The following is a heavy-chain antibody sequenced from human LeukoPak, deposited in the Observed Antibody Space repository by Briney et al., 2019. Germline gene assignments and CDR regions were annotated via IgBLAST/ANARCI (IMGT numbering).Heavy chain of an antibody. CDR2: IIPILGIA. D-gene: IGHD6-13*01. CDR3: ARAPGGSSWYKEDAFDI. J-gene: IGHJ3*02. V-gene: IGHV1-69*04. Sequence: ASVKVSCKASGGTFSSYAISWVRQAPGQGLEWMGRIIPILGIANYAQKFQGRVTITADKSTSTAYMELSSLRSEDTAVYYCARAPGGSSWYKEDAFDIWGQGTMVTVSS. CDR1: GGTFSSYA.